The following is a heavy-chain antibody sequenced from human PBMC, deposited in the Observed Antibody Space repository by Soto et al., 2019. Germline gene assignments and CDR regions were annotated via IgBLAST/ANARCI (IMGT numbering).Heavy chain of an antibody. CDR3: AREGAIAVARNYGMDV. J-gene: IGHJ6*02. Sequence: PSQTLSLTCAISGDRVSSNSAAWNWIRQSPSRGLEWLGRTCYRSKWYNDYAVSVISRITFKPDTSKNQFSLQLNSVTPEDTAVYYCAREGAIAVARNYGMDVWGQGTTVTVSS. V-gene: IGHV6-1*01. CDR2: TCYRSKWYN. CDR1: GDRVSSNSAA. D-gene: IGHD6-19*01.